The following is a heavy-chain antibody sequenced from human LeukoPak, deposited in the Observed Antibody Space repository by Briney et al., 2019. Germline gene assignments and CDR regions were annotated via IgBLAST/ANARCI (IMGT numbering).Heavy chain of an antibody. D-gene: IGHD3-3*01. Sequence: GGSLRLSCTASGFTFGDYAMSWFRQAPGKGLEWVAVMSYDGFTKYYADSVKGRFTISRDNSKNTLYLQMNSLRPEDTAVYYCARDRLPSHQDDFDYWGQGTLVTVSS. V-gene: IGHV3-30*04. J-gene: IGHJ4*02. CDR1: GFTFGDYA. CDR3: ARDRLPSHQDDFDY. CDR2: MSYDGFTK.